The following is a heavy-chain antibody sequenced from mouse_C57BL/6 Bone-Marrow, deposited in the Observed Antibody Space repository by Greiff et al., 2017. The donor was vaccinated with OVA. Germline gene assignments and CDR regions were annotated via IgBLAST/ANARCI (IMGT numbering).Heavy chain of an antibody. D-gene: IGHD2-3*01. J-gene: IGHJ3*01. CDR1: GYTFTSYW. Sequence: VQLQQPGAELVKPGASVKVSCKASGYTFTSYWMHWVKQRPGQGLEWIGRIHPSDSDTNYNQKFKGKATLTVVKSSSTAYMQLSSLTSEDSAVYYCAIGKDWGYYFFAYWGQGTLVTVSA. CDR2: IHPSDSDT. CDR3: AIGKDWGYYFFAY. V-gene: IGHV1-74*01.